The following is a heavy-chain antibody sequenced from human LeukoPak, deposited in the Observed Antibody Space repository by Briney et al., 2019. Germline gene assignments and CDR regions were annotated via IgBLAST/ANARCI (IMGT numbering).Heavy chain of an antibody. CDR2: IYYNWST. D-gene: IGHD2-15*01. J-gene: IGHJ5*02. CDR1: GGSVSSCNYY. V-gene: IGHV4-61*01. CDR3: ARGVGLGYCSGGSCRPNWFDP. Sequence: SDTLSLTCTVSGGSVSSCNYYWSWIPQPPGEGLEWFGYIYYNWSTSYNPSLKSRVTISVDTSKNRFSLKLSSVTAADTAVYYCARGVGLGYCSGGSCRPNWFDPWGQGTLVTVSS.